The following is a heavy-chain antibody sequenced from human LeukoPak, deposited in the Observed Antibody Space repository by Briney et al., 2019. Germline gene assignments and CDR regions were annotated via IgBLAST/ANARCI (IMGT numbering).Heavy chain of an antibody. Sequence: PGGSLRLSCAASGFTFSSYSMNWVRQAPGKGLEWVSSISSSSSYIYYADSVKGRFTISRDNAKNSLYLQMNSLRAEDTAVYYCARALGYCSSTSCKPINSDYWGQGTLVTVSS. CDR3: ARALGYCSSTSCKPINSDY. CDR1: GFTFSSYS. J-gene: IGHJ4*02. CDR2: ISSSSSYI. V-gene: IGHV3-21*01. D-gene: IGHD2-2*01.